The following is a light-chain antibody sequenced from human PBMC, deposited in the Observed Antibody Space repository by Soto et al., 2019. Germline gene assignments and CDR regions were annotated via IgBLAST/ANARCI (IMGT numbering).Light chain of an antibody. Sequence: DIQITQSPSTLSASVGDRVTITCRASQTIHRWLAWYQQKPGKAPKVLIYDASSLESGVPSRFSGSGSGTEFTLTVSSLQPDDFATYYCQQYNSYLYSFGQGTKVDIK. V-gene: IGKV1-5*01. CDR2: DAS. CDR3: QQYNSYLYS. J-gene: IGKJ2*03. CDR1: QTIHRW.